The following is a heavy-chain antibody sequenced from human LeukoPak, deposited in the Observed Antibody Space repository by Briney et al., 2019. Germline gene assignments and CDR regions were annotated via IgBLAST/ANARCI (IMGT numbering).Heavy chain of an antibody. Sequence: ASVKVSCKTSGYTFADYFIHWVRQAPGQGLEGMGRINAKSCGTEYEQKFQGRVTMTSEASISTAYVEVNWLISDDTAIYYCARDVSSTSNWEFDYWGKGTLVTVSS. D-gene: IGHD1-26*01. CDR1: GYTFADYF. CDR3: ARDVSSTSNWEFDY. V-gene: IGHV1-2*06. J-gene: IGHJ4*02. CDR2: INAKSCGT.